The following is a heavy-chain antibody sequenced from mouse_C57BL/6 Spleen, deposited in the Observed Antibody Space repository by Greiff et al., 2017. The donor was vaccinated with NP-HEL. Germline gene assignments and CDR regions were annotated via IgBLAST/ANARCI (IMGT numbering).Heavy chain of an antibody. CDR3: ARHFDYDFDY. V-gene: IGHV5-6*01. CDR2: ISSGGSYT. J-gene: IGHJ2*01. D-gene: IGHD2-4*01. Sequence: DVHLVESGGDLVKPGGSLKLSCAASGFTFSSYGMSWVRQTPDKRLEWVATISSGGSYTYYPDSVKGRFTISRDNAKNTLYLQMSSLKSEDTAMYYCARHFDYDFDYWGQGTTLTVSS. CDR1: GFTFSSYG.